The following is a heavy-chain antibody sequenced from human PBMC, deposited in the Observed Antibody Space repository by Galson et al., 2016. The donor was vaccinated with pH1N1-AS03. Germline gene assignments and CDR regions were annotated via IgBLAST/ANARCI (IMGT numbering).Heavy chain of an antibody. CDR3: ARLRVRDSDSAFDI. V-gene: IGHV1-18*04. Sequence: SVKVSCKASGYTFTTYGLTWVRQAPGQGLEWMAWINPYNGNTNYAQRFQGRLTMTTDTSTRTAYMELRSLRSDDTAVYYCARLRVRDSDSAFDIWGQGKMVTVSS. CDR2: INPYNGNT. D-gene: IGHD3-10*01. CDR1: GYTFTTYG. J-gene: IGHJ3*02.